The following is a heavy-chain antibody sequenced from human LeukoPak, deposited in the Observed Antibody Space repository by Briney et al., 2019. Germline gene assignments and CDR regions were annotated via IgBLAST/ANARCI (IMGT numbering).Heavy chain of an antibody. CDR2: IIPIFGTA. Sequence: SVKVSCKASGGTFSSYAISWARQAPGQGLEWMGGIIPIFGTANYAQKFQGRVTITADESTSTAYMELSSLRSEDTAVYYCARAGPYYGSGSYYNGNSDWFGPWGQGTLVTVSS. CDR1: GGTFSSYA. J-gene: IGHJ5*02. V-gene: IGHV1-69*13. CDR3: ARAGPYYGSGSYYNGNSDWFGP. D-gene: IGHD3-10*01.